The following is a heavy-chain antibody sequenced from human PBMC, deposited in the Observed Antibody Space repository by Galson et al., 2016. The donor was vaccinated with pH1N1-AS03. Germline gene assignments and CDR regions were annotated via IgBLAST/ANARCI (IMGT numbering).Heavy chain of an antibody. D-gene: IGHD1-26*01. CDR1: GDSVSSNTAA. Sequence: CAISGDSVSSNTAAWNWIRQSPSRGLEWLGRTYYRSKWYSDYAVFVTSRITINPDTSKNQFSLQLNSVTPEDTAVYYCARDHLGAGPAFDYWGQGTLVTGSS. J-gene: IGHJ4*02. V-gene: IGHV6-1*01. CDR3: ARDHLGAGPAFDY. CDR2: TYYRSKWYS.